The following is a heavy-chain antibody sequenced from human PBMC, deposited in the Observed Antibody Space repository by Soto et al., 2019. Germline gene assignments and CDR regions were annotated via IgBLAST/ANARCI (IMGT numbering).Heavy chain of an antibody. CDR2: IYDSGSS. D-gene: IGHD5-12*01. V-gene: IGHV4-30-4*01. CDR1: GASISSGDYF. CDR3: AREKGYISGPKNFDY. J-gene: IGHJ4*02. Sequence: SETLSLTCTVSGASISSGDYFWSWIRQSPGKGLEWIGYIYDSGSSYYNPSLQGRVTMSVDTSKNQFSLKLSSVTAADTAVYYCAREKGYISGPKNFDYWGQGTLVTV.